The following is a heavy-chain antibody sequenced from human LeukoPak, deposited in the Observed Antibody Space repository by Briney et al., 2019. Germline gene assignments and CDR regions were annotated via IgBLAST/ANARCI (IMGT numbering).Heavy chain of an antibody. J-gene: IGHJ4*02. CDR2: IYYSGST. V-gene: IGHV4-59*01. CDR1: GGSISSYY. Sequence: SETLSLTCTVSGGSISSYYWSWIRQPPGKGLEWIGYIYYSGSTNYNPSLKSRVTISVDTSKNQFSLKLSSVTAADTAVYYCARVPGVTRYFDSWGQGILVTVSS. CDR3: ARVPGVTRYFDS. D-gene: IGHD4-23*01.